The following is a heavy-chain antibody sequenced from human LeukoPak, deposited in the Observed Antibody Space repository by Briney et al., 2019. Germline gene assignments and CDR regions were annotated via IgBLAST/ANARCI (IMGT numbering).Heavy chain of an antibody. CDR1: GFIFSAYS. V-gene: IGHV3-21*01. CDR3: ARGVVPAAFDI. J-gene: IGHJ3*02. CDR2: IKSDSSHI. D-gene: IGHD2-2*01. Sequence: GGSLRLSCAPSGFIFSAYSMNWVRQAPGKGVEWVSSIKSDSSHISYENSVRGRFTISRDNGQNSLYLQINCLRVEDTAVYYCARGVVPAAFDIWGQGTMVTVSS.